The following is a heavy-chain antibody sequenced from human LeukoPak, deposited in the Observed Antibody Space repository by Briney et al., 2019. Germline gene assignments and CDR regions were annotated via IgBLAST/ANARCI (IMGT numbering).Heavy chain of an antibody. CDR2: INWNGGNT. D-gene: IGHD5-12*01. V-gene: IGHV3-20*04. CDR1: GFTFDDYG. Sequence: GGSLRLSCAASGFTFDDYGMSWVRQAPGKGLEWVSGINWNGGNTGYADSVKGRFTISRDNAKNSLYLQMNSLRAEDTALYYCARAYSGYENYYYYYYMDVWGKGTTVAVSS. CDR3: ARAYSGYENYYYYYYMDV. J-gene: IGHJ6*03.